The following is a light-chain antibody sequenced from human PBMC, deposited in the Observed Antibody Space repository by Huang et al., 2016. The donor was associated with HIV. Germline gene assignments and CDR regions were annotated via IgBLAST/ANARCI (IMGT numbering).Light chain of an antibody. J-gene: IGKJ4*01. Sequence: EIVLTQSPGTLSSAPGGGLTLSCRASQTIRDYMVAWYRQRPGQAPRLLIHGASTRAAGIPDRFTGRESGTDFSLTISSLEPEDFASYFCQQYASAPLTFGGGTRV. V-gene: IGKV3-20*01. CDR2: GAS. CDR3: QQYASAPLT. CDR1: QTIRDYM.